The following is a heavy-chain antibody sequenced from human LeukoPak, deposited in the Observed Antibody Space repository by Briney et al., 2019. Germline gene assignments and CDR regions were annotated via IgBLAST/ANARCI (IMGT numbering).Heavy chain of an antibody. J-gene: IGHJ5*02. CDR1: RYTFTGYY. CDR2: INPNSGGT. V-gene: IGHV1-2*02. CDR3: ARAGGRSWFDP. Sequence: ASVTVSCKASRYTFTGYYMHWVRQAPGQGLEWMGWINPNSGGTDYAQKFQGRVTMTTDTSMSTAYMELSRLTSDDTAVYYCARAGGRSWFDPWGQGTLVTVSS.